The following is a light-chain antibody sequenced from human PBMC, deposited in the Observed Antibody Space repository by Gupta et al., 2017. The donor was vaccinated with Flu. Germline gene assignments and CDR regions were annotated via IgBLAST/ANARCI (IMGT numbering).Light chain of an antibody. Sequence: NIVSNVVSRSHHRPGTAPRLLNYKGNPRPTRVPDRYSGAKSGTSASLAIGGLQSGDEADYYCAAWDDSLTSLSAEDSLTGLWVFGGGTKLTVL. CDR2: KGN. CDR1: NIVSNV. CDR3: AAWDDSLTSLSAEDSLTGLWV. V-gene: IGLV1-44*01. J-gene: IGLJ3*02.